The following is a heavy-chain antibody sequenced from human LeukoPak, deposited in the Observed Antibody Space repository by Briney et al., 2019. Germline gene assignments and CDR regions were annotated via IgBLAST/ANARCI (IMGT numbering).Heavy chain of an antibody. Sequence: PGGSLRLSCAASGFTFSSYAMSWVRQAPGKGLEWVSAISGSGGSTYYADSVKGRFTISRDNSKNTLYLQMNSLRAEDTAVYYCARGYCSSTSCYKGRFRRGWFDPWGQGTLVTVSS. CDR3: ARGYCSSTSCYKGRFRRGWFDP. J-gene: IGHJ5*02. CDR2: ISGSGGST. D-gene: IGHD2-2*02. CDR1: GFTFSSYA. V-gene: IGHV3-23*01.